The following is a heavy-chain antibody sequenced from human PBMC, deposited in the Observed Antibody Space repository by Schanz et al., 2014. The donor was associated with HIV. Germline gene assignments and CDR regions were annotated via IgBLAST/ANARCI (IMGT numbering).Heavy chain of an antibody. CDR3: ARDLHDYGDARTDY. CDR2: INSDGSST. J-gene: IGHJ4*02. V-gene: IGHV3-74*01. D-gene: IGHD4-17*01. Sequence: VQLVESGGGLVQPGGSLRLSCAASGSTFSSYWMHWVRQAPGKGLVWVSRINSDGSSTNYADSVKGRLTISRDNAKNSLHLQMSRLGAEDTAVYYCARDLHDYGDARTDYWGQGILVTVSS. CDR1: GSTFSSYW.